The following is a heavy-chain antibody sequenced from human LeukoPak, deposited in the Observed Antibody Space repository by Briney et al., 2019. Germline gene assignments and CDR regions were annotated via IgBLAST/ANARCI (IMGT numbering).Heavy chain of an antibody. CDR2: LNPNSGGT. V-gene: IGHV1-2*02. Sequence: ASVKVSCKASGYTFTGYYMHWVRQAPGQGLEWMGWLNPNSGGTNYAQKFQGRVTMTRDTSISTAYMEMSRLRSDDTAVYYCARGSDYYDSSGYYDDAFDIWGQGTMVTVSS. CDR3: ARGSDYYDSSGYYDDAFDI. D-gene: IGHD3-22*01. CDR1: GYTFTGYY. J-gene: IGHJ3*02.